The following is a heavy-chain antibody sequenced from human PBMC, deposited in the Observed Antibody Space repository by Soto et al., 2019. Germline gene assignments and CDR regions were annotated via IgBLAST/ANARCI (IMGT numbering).Heavy chain of an antibody. J-gene: IGHJ4*02. CDR1: GYTFTSYA. CDR2: INAGNGNT. D-gene: IGHD6-19*01. CDR3: ARSQYSSGWYVVSAFDY. Sequence: GASVKVSCKASGYTFTSYAMHWVRQAPGQRLEWMGWINAGNGNTKYSQKFQGRVTITRDTSASTAYMELSSLRSEDTAVYYCARSQYSSGWYVVSAFDYWGQGTLVTVSS. V-gene: IGHV1-3*01.